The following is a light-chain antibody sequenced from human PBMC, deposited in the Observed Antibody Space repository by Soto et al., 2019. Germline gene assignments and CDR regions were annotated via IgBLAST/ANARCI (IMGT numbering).Light chain of an antibody. V-gene: IGKV1-33*01. CDR3: QHYHNLPFT. Sequence: DIQMNQSPSSLSASVGDRVTITCQASQDISNYLSWYQQKPGKAPKLLIYDAANLQTGVPSRFSGGGSGTHFALTISSLQPEDIATYYCQHYHNLPFTFGXXX. J-gene: IGKJ3*01. CDR2: DAA. CDR1: QDISNY.